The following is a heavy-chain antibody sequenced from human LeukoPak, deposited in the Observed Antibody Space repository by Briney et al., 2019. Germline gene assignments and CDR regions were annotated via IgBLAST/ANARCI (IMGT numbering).Heavy chain of an antibody. CDR3: ARDEETYYYDSSGYYWGSYFDY. CDR1: GLTFSSYS. Sequence: GGSLRLSCAASGLTFSSYSMNWVRQAPGKGLEWVSSISSSSSYIYYADSVKGRFTISRDNAKNSLYLQMNSLRAEDTAVYYCARDEETYYYDSSGYYWGSYFDYWGQGTLVTVSS. D-gene: IGHD3-22*01. CDR2: ISSSSSYI. V-gene: IGHV3-21*01. J-gene: IGHJ4*02.